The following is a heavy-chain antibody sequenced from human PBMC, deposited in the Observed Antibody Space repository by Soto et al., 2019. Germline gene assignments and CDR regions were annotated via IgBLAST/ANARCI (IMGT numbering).Heavy chain of an antibody. Sequence: GGSLRLSCAASGFTFRDFWLHWVRQVPGKGLVWVARIDNDGSGTSYADSVRGRFTISRDNTKNMVFLQMNSMGVDDAAVYYCGSVFEYWGQGTQVTVSS. CDR1: GFTFRDFW. CDR2: IDNDGSGT. CDR3: GSVFEY. V-gene: IGHV3-74*01. J-gene: IGHJ4*02.